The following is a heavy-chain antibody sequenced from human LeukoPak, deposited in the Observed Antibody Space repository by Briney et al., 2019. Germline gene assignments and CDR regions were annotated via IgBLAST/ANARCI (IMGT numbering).Heavy chain of an antibody. J-gene: IGHJ6*02. Sequence: GSLRLSCAASGFTFSSYDMHWVRQATGKGLEWVSAIGTAGDTYYPGSVKGRFTISRENAKNSLYLQMNSLRAEDTAVYYCARGMVPAAPGGYYYGMDVWGQGTTVTVSS. CDR2: IGTAGDT. D-gene: IGHD2-2*01. CDR3: ARGMVPAAPGGYYYGMDV. CDR1: GFTFSSYD. V-gene: IGHV3-13*01.